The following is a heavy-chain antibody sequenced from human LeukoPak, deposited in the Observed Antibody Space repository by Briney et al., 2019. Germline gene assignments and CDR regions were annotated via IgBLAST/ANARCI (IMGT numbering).Heavy chain of an antibody. J-gene: IGHJ3*02. Sequence: GRSLRLSCAASGFTFDDYAMHWVRQAPGKGLEWVSGISWNSGNIGYADSVKGRFTISRDNAKNSLYLQMNSLRAEDTALYYCAKAMLRSSLFYYYGNLPTPDALDIWGQGTMVTVSS. V-gene: IGHV3-9*01. CDR2: ISWNSGNI. CDR1: GFTFDDYA. D-gene: IGHD3-10*01. CDR3: AKAMLRSSLFYYYGNLPTPDALDI.